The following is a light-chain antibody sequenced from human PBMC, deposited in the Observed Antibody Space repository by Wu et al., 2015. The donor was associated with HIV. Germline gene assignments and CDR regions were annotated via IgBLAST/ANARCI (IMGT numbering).Light chain of an antibody. J-gene: IGKJ1*01. V-gene: IGKV1-NL1*01. CDR2: AAS. Sequence: DIQMTQSPSSLSASVGDRVTITCRASQGISNSLAWYQQKPGKAPKLLLYAASRLESGVPSRFSGSGSGTDYTLTISSLQPEDFATYYCQQYYSPRWTFGQGTRVEIK. CDR1: QGISNS. CDR3: QQYYSPRWT.